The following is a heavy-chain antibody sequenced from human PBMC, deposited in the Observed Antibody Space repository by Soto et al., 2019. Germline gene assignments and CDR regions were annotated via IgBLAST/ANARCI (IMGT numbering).Heavy chain of an antibody. CDR1: GFTVSSNY. CDR3: ASSDSYYFDY. J-gene: IGHJ4*02. CDR2: IYVGSGGT. Sequence: PGGSLRLSCAVSGFTVSSNYMSWVRQAPGKGLEWVSVIYVGSGGTYYADSVKGRFTISRDNSKNTLYLQMNSLRAEDTAVYYCASSDSYYFDYWGQGTLVTVPQ. V-gene: IGHV3-53*01. D-gene: IGHD2-21*02.